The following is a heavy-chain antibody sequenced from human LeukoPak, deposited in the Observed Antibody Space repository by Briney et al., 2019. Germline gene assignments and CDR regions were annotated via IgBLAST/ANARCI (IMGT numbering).Heavy chain of an antibody. CDR2: ISSSSSYI. Sequence: GGSLRLSCAASGFTFRSYSMNWVRQAPGKGLEWVSSISSSSSYIYYADSVKGRFTISRDNAKNSLYLQMNSLRAEDTAVYYCARGLVGATSPAYFDYWGQGTLVTVSS. V-gene: IGHV3-21*01. J-gene: IGHJ4*02. D-gene: IGHD1-26*01. CDR3: ARGLVGATSPAYFDY. CDR1: GFTFRSYS.